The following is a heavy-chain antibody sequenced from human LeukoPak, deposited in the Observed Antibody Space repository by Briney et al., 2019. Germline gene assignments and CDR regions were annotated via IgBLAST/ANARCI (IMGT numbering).Heavy chain of an antibody. CDR2: INHSGST. CDR3: ARRRQWLYIDY. D-gene: IGHD6-19*01. J-gene: IGHJ4*02. Sequence: PSETLSLTCAVYGGSFSGYYWSWIRQPPGKGLEWIGEINHSGSTNYNPSLKSRVTISVDTSKNQFSLKLSSVTAADTAVYYCARRRQWLYIDYWGQGTLVTVSS. V-gene: IGHV4-34*01. CDR1: GGSFSGYY.